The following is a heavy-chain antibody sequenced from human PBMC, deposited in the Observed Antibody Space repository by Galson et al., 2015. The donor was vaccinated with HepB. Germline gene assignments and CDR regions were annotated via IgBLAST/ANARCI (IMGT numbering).Heavy chain of an antibody. V-gene: IGHV3-30*04. Sequence: SLRLSCAASGFIFSSYALHWVRQAPGKGLEWVAYISYDGTNKRYADSVKGRFTISRDKSKNTLYLHMNSQREEDTAVYYCAREGEYFFDYWGQGTLVTVSS. CDR2: ISYDGTNK. CDR3: AREGEYFFDY. J-gene: IGHJ4*02. CDR1: GFIFSSYA.